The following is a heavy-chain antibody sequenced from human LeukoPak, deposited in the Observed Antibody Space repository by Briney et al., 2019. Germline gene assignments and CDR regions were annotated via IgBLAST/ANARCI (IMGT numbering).Heavy chain of an antibody. D-gene: IGHD2-15*01. V-gene: IGHV3-23*01. J-gene: IGHJ4*02. CDR3: AKDDLYCSGSSCFDY. CDR2: ISGSGGST. CDR1: GFTFDNYA. Sequence: GRSLRLSCAASGFTFDNYAMSWVRQAPGKGLEWVSGISGSGGSTYYADSVKGRFTISRDNSKNTLYLQVNSLRAEDTAVYYCAKDDLYCSGSSCFDYWGQGTLVTVSS.